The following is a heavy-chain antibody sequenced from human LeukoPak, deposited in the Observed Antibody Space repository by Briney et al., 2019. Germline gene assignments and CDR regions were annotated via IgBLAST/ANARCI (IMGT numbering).Heavy chain of an antibody. D-gene: IGHD6-13*01. CDR3: ARGRYLTTGGGAAAGFLDY. Sequence: PSETLSLTCGVDGGSFSGYYWNWIRQPPGKGLEWIWEINHSGSTNYNPSLKRRVTISVDTSQNQFSVRLNSVTAADTAVYYCARGRYLTTGGGAAAGFLDYWGQGTLVTVSS. J-gene: IGHJ4*02. CDR1: GGSFSGYY. CDR2: INHSGST. V-gene: IGHV4-34*01.